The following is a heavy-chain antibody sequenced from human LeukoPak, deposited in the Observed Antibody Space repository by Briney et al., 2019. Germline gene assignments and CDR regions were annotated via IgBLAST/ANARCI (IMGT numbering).Heavy chain of an antibody. CDR3: ARVVSGFDAFDI. Sequence: GGSLRLSCAASGFTFSSYWMHWVRQAPGKGLEWVSVIYSGGSTYYADSVKGRFTISRDNSKNTLYLQMKSLRADDTAVYYCARVVSGFDAFDIWGQGTMVTVSS. CDR1: GFTFSSYW. CDR2: IYSGGST. J-gene: IGHJ3*02. D-gene: IGHD3-3*01. V-gene: IGHV3-53*01.